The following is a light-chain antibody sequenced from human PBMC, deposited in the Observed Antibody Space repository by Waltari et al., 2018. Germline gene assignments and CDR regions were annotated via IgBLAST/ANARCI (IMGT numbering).Light chain of an antibody. CDR3: QSYDSSLSRSV. CDR2: GNS. CDR1: SSNIGAGYD. Sequence: QSVLTQPPSVSGAPGQRVTISCTGSSSNIGAGYDVHWYQQLPGTAPKPLRYGNSNRPSGVPDRFSGSKSDTSASLAITGLQAEDEADYYCQSYDSSLSRSVFGGGTKLTVL. V-gene: IGLV1-40*01. J-gene: IGLJ3*02.